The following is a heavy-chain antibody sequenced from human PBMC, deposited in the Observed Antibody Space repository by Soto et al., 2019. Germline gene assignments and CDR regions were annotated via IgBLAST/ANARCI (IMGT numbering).Heavy chain of an antibody. V-gene: IGHV3-30-3*01. J-gene: IGHJ3*02. Sequence: PGGSLRLSCAASEFTFMSYAMHWVLQAAGKGLEWVAVISYDGSNEYYADSVKGRFTIFRDNSKNTLYLQMSSLRDEDTAVYYCARPLSYCGGDCYDAFDIWGRGTMVTV. D-gene: IGHD2-21*02. CDR2: ISYDGSNE. CDR3: ARPLSYCGGDCYDAFDI. CDR1: EFTFMSYA.